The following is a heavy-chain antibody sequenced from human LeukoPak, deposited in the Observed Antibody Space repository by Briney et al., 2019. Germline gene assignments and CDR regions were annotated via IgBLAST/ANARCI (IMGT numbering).Heavy chain of an antibody. V-gene: IGHV3-66*01. CDR2: IYSGGST. J-gene: IGHJ3*02. D-gene: IGHD3-10*01. CDR1: GFTVSSNY. CDR3: ARDSPRPRYYGSGSYPFDI. Sequence: GGSLRLSCAASGFTVSSNYMSWVRQAPGKGLEWVSVIYSGGSTYYADSVKGRFTISRDNSKNTLYVQMNSLRAEDTAVYYCARDSPRPRYYGSGSYPFDIWGQGTMVTVSS.